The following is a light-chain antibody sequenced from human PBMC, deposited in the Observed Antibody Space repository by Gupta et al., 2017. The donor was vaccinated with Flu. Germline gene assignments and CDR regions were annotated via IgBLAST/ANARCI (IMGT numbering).Light chain of an antibody. J-gene: IGKJ3*01. CDR2: EAS. V-gene: IGKV3D-20*01. CDR1: QTISGNY. CDR3: HQYGNSPLT. Sequence: TVLTKSPATLSLSHGDKVTLCCGASQTISGNYVAWYQHKPGLAPRLLIYEASTRATGIPDRFSGSGSESDFTLTIDRLEPDDFAVYYCHQYGNSPLTFGPGTKVDI.